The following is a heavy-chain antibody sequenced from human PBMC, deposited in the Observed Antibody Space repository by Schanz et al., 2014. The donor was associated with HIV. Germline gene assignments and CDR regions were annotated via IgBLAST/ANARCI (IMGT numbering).Heavy chain of an antibody. Sequence: QVQLVQSGAEVKRPGASVKVSCKTSGYTFTNSDINWVRQAPGQGLEWMGGIIPMYGTANYAQKFQGRVTVTADRSTSTAYMELSSLRSEDTAVYYCARDVVATISPKYYYYGMDVWGQGTTVTVSS. CDR1: GYTFTNSD. CDR3: ARDVVATISPKYYYYGMDV. CDR2: IIPMYGTA. D-gene: IGHD5-12*01. J-gene: IGHJ6*02. V-gene: IGHV1-69*06.